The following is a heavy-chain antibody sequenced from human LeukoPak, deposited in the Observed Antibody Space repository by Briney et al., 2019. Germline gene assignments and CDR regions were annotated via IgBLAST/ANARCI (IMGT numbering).Heavy chain of an antibody. CDR1: GFTFSSYS. V-gene: IGHV3-21*01. D-gene: IGHD3-10*01. J-gene: IGHJ6*04. Sequence: PGGSLSLSCAASGFTFSSYSMNWVRQAPGKGLEWVSSISSSSSYIYYADSVKGRFTISRDNAKNSLYLQMNSLRAEDTAVYYCARAMVRGVIRKDNYYYYGMDVWGKGTTVTVSS. CDR2: ISSSSSYI. CDR3: ARAMVRGVIRKDNYYYYGMDV.